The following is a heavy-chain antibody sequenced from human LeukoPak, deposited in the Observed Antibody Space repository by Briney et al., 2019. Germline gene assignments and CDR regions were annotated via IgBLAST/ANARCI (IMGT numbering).Heavy chain of an antibody. CDR3: ALWVMVRGVNDY. CDR2: ISGSGGST. CDR1: GFTFSSYA. D-gene: IGHD3-10*01. V-gene: IGHV3-23*01. Sequence: GGSLRLSCAASGFTFSSYAMSGVRQAPGKGLEWVSAISGSGGSTYYADSVKGRFTISRDNSKNTLYLQMNSLRAEDTAVYYCALWVMVRGVNDYWGQGTLVTVSS. J-gene: IGHJ4*02.